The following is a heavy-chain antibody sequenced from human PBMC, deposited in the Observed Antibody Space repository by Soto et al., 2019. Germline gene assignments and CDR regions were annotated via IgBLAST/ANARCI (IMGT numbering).Heavy chain of an antibody. V-gene: IGHV3-33*01. CDR2: IWYDGSNK. CDR3: ARSCSGGSCYPDYYYYYMDV. Sequence: GGSLRLSCAASGFTFSSYGMHWVRQAPGKGLEWVAVIWYDGSNKYYADSVKGRFTISRDNSKNTLYLQMNSLRAEDTAVYYCARSCSGGSCYPDYYYYYMDVWGKGTTVTVSS. J-gene: IGHJ6*03. CDR1: GFTFSSYG. D-gene: IGHD2-15*01.